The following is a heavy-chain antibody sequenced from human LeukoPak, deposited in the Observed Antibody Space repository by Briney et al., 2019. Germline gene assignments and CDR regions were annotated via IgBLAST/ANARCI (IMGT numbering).Heavy chain of an antibody. Sequence: PGGCLRLSCAASGFTVSSNYMSWVRQAPGKGLEWVSVIDSGGSPHSADSVKGRFTISRDNSKNTLYLQMNSLRAEDTAVYYCARAAREYCGGDCYPYYYYYHMDVWGKGTTVTVPS. J-gene: IGHJ6*03. V-gene: IGHV3-53*01. D-gene: IGHD2-21*02. CDR2: IDSGGSP. CDR3: ARAAREYCGGDCYPYYYYYHMDV. CDR1: GFTVSSNY.